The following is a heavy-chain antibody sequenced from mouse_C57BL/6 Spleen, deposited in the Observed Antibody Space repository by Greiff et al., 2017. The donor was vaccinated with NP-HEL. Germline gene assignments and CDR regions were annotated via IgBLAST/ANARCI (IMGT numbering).Heavy chain of an antibody. Sequence: VQLQQSGPELVKPGASVKISCKASGYSFTGYYMNWVKQSPEKSLEWIGEINPSTGGTTYNQKFKAKATLTVDKSSSTAYMQLKSLTSEDSAVYYCARSITTVVEGWFAYWGQGTLVTVSA. CDR3: ARSITTVVEGWFAY. CDR1: GYSFTGYY. D-gene: IGHD1-1*01. V-gene: IGHV1-42*01. CDR2: INPSTGGT. J-gene: IGHJ3*01.